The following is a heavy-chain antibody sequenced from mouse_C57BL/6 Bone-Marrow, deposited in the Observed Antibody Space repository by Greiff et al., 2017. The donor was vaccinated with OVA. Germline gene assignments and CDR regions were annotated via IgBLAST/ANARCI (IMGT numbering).Heavy chain of an antibody. Sequence: EVKLMESGGGLVQPGGSLKLSCAASGFTFSDYYMYWVRQTPEKRLEWVAYISNGGGSTYYPDTVKGRFTISRDNAKNTLYLQMSRLKSEDTAMYYCARRYGVATWGFAYWGQGTLVTVSA. D-gene: IGHD1-1*01. CDR2: ISNGGGST. CDR1: GFTFSDYY. V-gene: IGHV5-12*01. CDR3: ARRYGVATWGFAY. J-gene: IGHJ3*01.